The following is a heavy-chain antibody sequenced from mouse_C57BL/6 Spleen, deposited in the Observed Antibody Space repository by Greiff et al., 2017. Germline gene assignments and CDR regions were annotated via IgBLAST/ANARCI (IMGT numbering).Heavy chain of an antibody. CDR2: INPSSGYT. CDR1: GYTFTSYW. Sequence: VQLQQSGAELAKPGASVKLSCKASGYTFTSYWMHWVKQRPGQGLEWIGYINPSSGYTKYNQKFKDKATLTADKSSSTAYMQLSSLTYEDSAVYYCASITTVVAPSFGYWGQGTTLTVSS. J-gene: IGHJ2*01. D-gene: IGHD1-1*01. CDR3: ASITTVVAPSFGY. V-gene: IGHV1-7*01.